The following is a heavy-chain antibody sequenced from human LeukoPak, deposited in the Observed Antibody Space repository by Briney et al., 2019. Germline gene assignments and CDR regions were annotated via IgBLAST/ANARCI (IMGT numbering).Heavy chain of an antibody. J-gene: IGHJ6*04. Sequence: PGGSLRLSCAASGFTFSSYGMHWVRQAPGKGLEWVAVKWYDGSNKYYADSVKGRFTISRDNSKNTLYLQMNSLRAEDTAVYYCAREGRVVPAAMRNYYYGMDVWGKGTTVTVSS. D-gene: IGHD2-2*01. CDR2: KWYDGSNK. V-gene: IGHV3-33*01. CDR3: AREGRVVPAAMRNYYYGMDV. CDR1: GFTFSSYG.